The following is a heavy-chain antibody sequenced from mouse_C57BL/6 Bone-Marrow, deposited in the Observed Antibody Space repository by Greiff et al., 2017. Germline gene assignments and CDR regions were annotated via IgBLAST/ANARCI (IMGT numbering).Heavy chain of an antibody. D-gene: IGHD2-5*01. CDR2: IHPNSGST. J-gene: IGHJ3*01. CDR3: AGGSKGFAY. V-gene: IGHV1-64*01. Sequence: QVQLQQPGAELVKPGASVKLSCKASGYTFTSYWMHWVKQRPGQGLEWIGMIHPNSGSTNYHEKFKSKATLTVDNASSTAYMQLSSLTSEDSAVYYCAGGSKGFAYWGQGTLVTVSA. CDR1: GYTFTSYW.